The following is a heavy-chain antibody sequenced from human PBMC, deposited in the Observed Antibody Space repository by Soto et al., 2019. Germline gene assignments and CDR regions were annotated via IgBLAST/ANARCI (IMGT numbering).Heavy chain of an antibody. CDR1: GFTFSSYA. D-gene: IGHD3-10*01. V-gene: IGHV3-30*01. CDR2: ISYDGSNK. J-gene: IGHJ6*02. CDR3: ARAYYGSGKGYYYYYYGMGV. Sequence: GGSLRLSCAASGFTFSSYAMHWVRQAPGKGLEWVAVISYDGSNKYYADSVKGRFTISRDNSKNTLYLQMNSLRAEDTAVYYCARAYYGSGKGYYYYYYGMGVWGQGTTVTVSS.